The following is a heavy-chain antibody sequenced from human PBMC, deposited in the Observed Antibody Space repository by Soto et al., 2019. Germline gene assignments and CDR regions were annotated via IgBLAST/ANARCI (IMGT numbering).Heavy chain of an antibody. V-gene: IGHV5-51*01. J-gene: IGHJ5*02. CDR2: IYPGDSDT. D-gene: IGHD1-20*01. Sequence: SLKIAGNVAGYIFSTYGVGWVRQMPGKGREWTGVIYPGDSDTIYSPSFQGQVTISADKSITTAYLQWSSLKASDTAMYYCARQEDVTGTVDYWFGPWGQGTLVTVSS. CDR1: GYIFSTYG. CDR3: ARQEDVTGTVDYWFGP.